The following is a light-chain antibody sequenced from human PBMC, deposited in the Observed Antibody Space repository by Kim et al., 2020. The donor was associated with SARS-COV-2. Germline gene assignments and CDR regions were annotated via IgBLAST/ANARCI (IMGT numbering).Light chain of an antibody. CDR3: QQANSFPYS. Sequence: SAAVGDRVTITCRASQEIGRWVVWYQQKPGKVPNLLIYAASSLQSGVPSRFSGSGSGTDFTLTIISLQPEDFATYYCQQANSFPYSFGQGTKLEI. CDR1: QEIGRW. J-gene: IGKJ2*03. V-gene: IGKV1-12*01. CDR2: AAS.